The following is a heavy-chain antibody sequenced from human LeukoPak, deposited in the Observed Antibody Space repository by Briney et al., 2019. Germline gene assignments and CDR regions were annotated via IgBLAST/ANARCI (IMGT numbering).Heavy chain of an antibody. J-gene: IGHJ4*02. Sequence: GESLKISCKGSGYSFTSYWIGWVRQMPGKGLEWMGIIYPGDSDTRYSPSFQGQVTISADKSISTAYPQWSSLKASDTAMYYCARWKVAATRVSAYYFDYWGQGTLVTVSS. CDR3: ARWKVAATRVSAYYFDY. D-gene: IGHD2-15*01. CDR2: IYPGDSDT. V-gene: IGHV5-51*01. CDR1: GYSFTSYW.